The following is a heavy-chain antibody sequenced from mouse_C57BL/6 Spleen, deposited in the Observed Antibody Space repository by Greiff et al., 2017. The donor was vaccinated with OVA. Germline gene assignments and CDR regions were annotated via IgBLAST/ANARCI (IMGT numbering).Heavy chain of an antibody. J-gene: IGHJ2*01. D-gene: IGHD1-1*01. V-gene: IGHV14-4*01. Sequence: EVKLVESGAELVRPGASVKLSCTASGFNIKDDYMHWVKQRPEQGLEWIGWIDPENGDTEYASKFQGKATITADTSSNTAYLQLSSLTSEDTAVYYCTTNYGSTFDYWGQGTTLTVSS. CDR3: TTNYGSTFDY. CDR2: IDPENGDT. CDR1: GFNIKDDY.